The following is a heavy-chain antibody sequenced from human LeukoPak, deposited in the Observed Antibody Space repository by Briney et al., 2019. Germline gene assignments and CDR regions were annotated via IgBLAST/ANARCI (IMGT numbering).Heavy chain of an antibody. D-gene: IGHD4-17*01. CDR1: GFTFSSYG. Sequence: PGRSLRLSCAASGFTFSSYGMHWVRQAPGKGLEWVAVISYDGSNKYYADSVKGRFTISRDNSKNTLYLQMNSLRAEDTAVYYRAKDRALTVTTFYYYYGMDVWGKGTTVTVSS. CDR3: AKDRALTVTTFYYYYGMDV. J-gene: IGHJ6*04. V-gene: IGHV3-30*18. CDR2: ISYDGSNK.